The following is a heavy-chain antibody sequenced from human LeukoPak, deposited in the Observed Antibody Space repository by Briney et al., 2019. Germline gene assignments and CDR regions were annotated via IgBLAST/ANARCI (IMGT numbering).Heavy chain of an antibody. CDR1: GGSISSYY. J-gene: IGHJ3*02. CDR2: IYYSGST. V-gene: IGHV4-30-4*01. Sequence: SETLSLTCTVSGGSISSYYWSWIRQPPGKGLEWIGYIYYSGSTYYNPSLKSRVTISVDTSKNQFSLKLSSVTAADTAVYYCARSIAAAPGAFDIWGQGTMVTVSS. D-gene: IGHD6-13*01. CDR3: ARSIAAAPGAFDI.